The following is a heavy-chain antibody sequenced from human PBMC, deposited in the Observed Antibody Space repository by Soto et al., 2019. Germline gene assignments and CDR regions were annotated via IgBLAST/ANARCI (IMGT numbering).Heavy chain of an antibody. CDR2: ISSSSSYI. V-gene: IGHV3-21*01. CDR1: GFTFSSYS. J-gene: IGHJ4*02. D-gene: IGHD6-13*01. Sequence: PGGSLRLSCAASGFTFSSYSMNWVRQAPGKGLEWVSSISSSSSYIYYADSVKGRFTISRDNAKNSLYLQMNSLRAEDTAVYYCARAFKQQLAPWYWGQGTLVTVSS. CDR3: ARAFKQQLAPWY.